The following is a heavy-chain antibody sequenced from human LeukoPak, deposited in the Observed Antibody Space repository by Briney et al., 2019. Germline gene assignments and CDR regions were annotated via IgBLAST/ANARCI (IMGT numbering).Heavy chain of an antibody. Sequence: ASVNVSCKASGYTFTSYGISWVRQAPGQGLEWMGWISAYNGNTNYAQKLQGRVTMTTDTSTSTDDMELRSLRSDDTAVYYCARDGGLVRTGMDVWGQGTTVTVSS. CDR1: GYTFTSYG. J-gene: IGHJ6*02. CDR2: ISAYNGNT. D-gene: IGHD6-19*01. V-gene: IGHV1-18*01. CDR3: ARDGGLVRTGMDV.